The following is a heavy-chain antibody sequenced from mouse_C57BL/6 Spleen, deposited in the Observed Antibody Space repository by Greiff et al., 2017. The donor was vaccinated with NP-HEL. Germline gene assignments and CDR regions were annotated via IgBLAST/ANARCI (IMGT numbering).Heavy chain of an antibody. J-gene: IGHJ4*01. CDR3: ATITTVEGRDAMDY. V-gene: IGHV1-18*01. D-gene: IGHD1-1*01. CDR1: GYTFTDYN. CDR2: IIPNNGGT. Sequence: EVKLQESGPELVKPGASVKIPCKVSGYTFTDYNMYCVKQSHGKSLEWIGEIIPNNGGTIYNQKFKGKATLTVDTSSSTDYMELHSLTSEDTAVYYRATITTVEGRDAMDYWGQGTSVTVSS.